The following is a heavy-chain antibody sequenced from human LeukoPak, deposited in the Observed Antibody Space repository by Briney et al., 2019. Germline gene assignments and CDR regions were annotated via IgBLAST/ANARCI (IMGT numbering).Heavy chain of an antibody. Sequence: ASVKVSCKASGYTFTSYDFNWVRQATGQGLEWMGWMSPNSGNTGYAQKFQGRVTMTRNTSISTAYMELSSLRSEDTAVYYCAGGYYDSSGYYYSYWGQGTLVTVSS. J-gene: IGHJ4*02. V-gene: IGHV1-8*01. CDR2: MSPNSGNT. CDR1: GYTFTSYD. D-gene: IGHD3-22*01. CDR3: AGGYYDSSGYYYSY.